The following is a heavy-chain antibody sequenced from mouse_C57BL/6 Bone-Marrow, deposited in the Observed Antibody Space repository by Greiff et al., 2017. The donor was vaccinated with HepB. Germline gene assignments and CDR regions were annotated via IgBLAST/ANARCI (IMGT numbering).Heavy chain of an antibody. CDR3: ARENYGSRYYFDY. CDR2: IDPNSGGT. V-gene: IGHV1-62-3*01. J-gene: IGHJ2*01. CDR1: GYTFTSYW. D-gene: IGHD1-1*01. Sequence: QVQLQQPGAELVKPGASVKLSCKASGYTFTSYWMHWVKQRPGRGLEWIGRIDPNSGGTKYNEKFKGKATLTVDKSSSTAYMELRSLTSEDSAVYYCARENYGSRYYFDYWGQGTTLTVSS.